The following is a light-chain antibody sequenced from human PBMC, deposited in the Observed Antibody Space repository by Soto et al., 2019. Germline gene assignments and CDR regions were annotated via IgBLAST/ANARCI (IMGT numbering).Light chain of an antibody. Sequence: DIQMTQSPSTLSASVGDRVTITCRASRDISTWLAWYQQKPGKAPKLLIYDASSLESGVPSRFSGSGSGTEFTLTISSLQPDDFATYYCQQYNSYRYTFGQGTKLEIK. V-gene: IGKV1-5*01. CDR3: QQYNSYRYT. CDR1: RDISTW. CDR2: DAS. J-gene: IGKJ2*01.